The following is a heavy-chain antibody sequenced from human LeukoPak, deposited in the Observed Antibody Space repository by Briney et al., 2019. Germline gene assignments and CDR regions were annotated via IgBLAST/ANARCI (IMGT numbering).Heavy chain of an antibody. CDR3: AKTVGATKITYFDY. CDR1: GFTFSSYA. V-gene: IGHV3-23*01. D-gene: IGHD1-26*01. J-gene: IGHJ4*02. Sequence: GGSLRLSCAASGFTFSSYAMSWVRQAPGKGLEWVSAISGSGGSTYYADSVKGRFTISRDNSKNTLYLQMNSLRAEGTAVYYCAKTVGATKITYFDYWGQGTPVTVSS. CDR2: ISGSGGST.